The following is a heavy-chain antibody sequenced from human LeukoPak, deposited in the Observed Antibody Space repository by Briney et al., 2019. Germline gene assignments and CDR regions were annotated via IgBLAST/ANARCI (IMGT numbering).Heavy chain of an antibody. V-gene: IGHV5-51*01. D-gene: IGHD3-10*01. CDR1: GYSFTDYW. J-gene: IGHJ6*02. Sequence: GESLKISCKGSGYSFTDYWIAWVRQMPGQGLKWMGLIYPRDSEIRNSPSFQGQVTISADKSINTAYLQWSSLKASDTAMYYCARLSRITMVRGAMDAWGQGTPVTVSS. CDR2: IYPRDSEI. CDR3: ARLSRITMVRGAMDA.